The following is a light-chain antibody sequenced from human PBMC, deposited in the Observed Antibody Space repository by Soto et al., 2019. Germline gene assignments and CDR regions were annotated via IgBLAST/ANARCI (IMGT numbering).Light chain of an antibody. CDR3: QQYGSSPA. J-gene: IGKJ4*01. CDR2: GAS. Sequence: EIELTQSPGTLSLSPGERATLSCRASQSVSSSYLAWYQQQPGQAPRLLIYGASSRATGIPDMFSSSGSGKFISLIISRLDDDVSAFYYCQQYGSSPAFGGGTKVEIK. CDR1: QSVSSSY. V-gene: IGKV3-20*01.